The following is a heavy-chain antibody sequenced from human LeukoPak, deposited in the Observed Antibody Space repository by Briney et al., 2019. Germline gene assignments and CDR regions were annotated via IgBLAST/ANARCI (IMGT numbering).Heavy chain of an antibody. Sequence: PSETLSLTCTVSGGSIYSNSWTWLRQPPGKGLEWIGYIYYSGTTNYNPSLMSRVTMSVDMSKNQFSLKLSSVTAADTAVYYCARRSSSWKNWFDPWGQGTLVTVSS. D-gene: IGHD6-13*01. CDR3: ARRSSSWKNWFDP. J-gene: IGHJ5*02. V-gene: IGHV4-59*01. CDR1: GGSIYSNS. CDR2: IYYSGTT.